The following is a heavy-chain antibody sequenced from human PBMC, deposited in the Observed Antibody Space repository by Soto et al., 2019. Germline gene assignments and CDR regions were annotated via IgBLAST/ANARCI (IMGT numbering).Heavy chain of an antibody. CDR2: ISSSSSYI. Sequence: EVQLVESGGGLVKPGGSLRLSCAASGFTFSSYSMNWVRQAPGKGLEWVSAISSSSSYIYYADSVKGRFTISRDNAKNSLYLQMNSLRAEDTAVYYCARDGIPPYSRGWSWGQGTPVTVSS. J-gene: IGHJ4*02. D-gene: IGHD6-19*01. CDR3: ARDGIPPYSRGWS. V-gene: IGHV3-21*01. CDR1: GFTFSSYS.